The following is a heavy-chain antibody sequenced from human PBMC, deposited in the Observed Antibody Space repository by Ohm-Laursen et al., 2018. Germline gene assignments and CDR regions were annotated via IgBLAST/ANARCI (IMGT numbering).Heavy chain of an antibody. J-gene: IGHJ5*02. CDR3: ARAVIAARPKWFDP. Sequence: SVKVSCKASGYTFSSYDIIWVRQASGQGLEWMGIINPSGGSTSYAQKFQGRVTMTRDTSTSTVYMELSSLRSEDTAVYYCARAVIAARPKWFDPWGQGTLVTVSS. V-gene: IGHV1-46*01. CDR1: GYTFSSYD. CDR2: INPSGGST. D-gene: IGHD6-6*01.